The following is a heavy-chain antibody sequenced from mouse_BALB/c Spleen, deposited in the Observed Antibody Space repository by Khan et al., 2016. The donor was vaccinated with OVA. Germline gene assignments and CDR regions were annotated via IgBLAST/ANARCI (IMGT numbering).Heavy chain of an antibody. Sequence: QVQLQQSGAELVKPGASVKLSCKASGYPLTSYWLHWVKQRPGQGLEWIGEIDPSDSYANYNQKFKGKATVTVDTSSNTTYMQLSSLTSEDSAVYYCVRSVHYGGSTWFAYWGQGTLVTVSA. CDR3: VRSVHYGGSTWFAY. V-gene: IGHV1-69*02. D-gene: IGHD1-1*01. CDR1: GYPLTSYW. CDR2: IDPSDSYA. J-gene: IGHJ3*01.